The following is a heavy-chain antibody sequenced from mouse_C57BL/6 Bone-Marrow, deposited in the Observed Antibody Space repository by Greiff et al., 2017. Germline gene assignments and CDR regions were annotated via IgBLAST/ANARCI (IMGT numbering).Heavy chain of an antibody. Sequence: DVKLVESEGGLVQPGSSMKLSCTASGFTFSDYYMAWVRQVPEKGLEWVANINYDGSSTYYLDSLKSRFIISRDNAKNILYLQMSSLKSEDTATYYCARLEVTTGFDYCGQGTTLTVSS. CDR1: GFTFSDYY. V-gene: IGHV5-16*01. D-gene: IGHD2-2*01. CDR3: ARLEVTTGFDY. J-gene: IGHJ2*01. CDR2: INYDGSST.